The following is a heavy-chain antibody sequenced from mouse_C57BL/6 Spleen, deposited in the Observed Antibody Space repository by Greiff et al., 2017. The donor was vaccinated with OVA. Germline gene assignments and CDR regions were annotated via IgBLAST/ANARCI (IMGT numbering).Heavy chain of an antibody. D-gene: IGHD1-1*01. Sequence: QVQLQQSGAELVKPGASVKLSCKASGYTFTSYWMHWVKQRPGRGLEWIGRIDPNSGGTKYNEKFKSKATLTVDKPSSTAYMQLSSLTSEDSAVYYCARTPITTVVGGYFDYWGQGTTLTVSS. CDR2: IDPNSGGT. CDR1: GYTFTSYW. CDR3: ARTPITTVVGGYFDY. J-gene: IGHJ2*01. V-gene: IGHV1-72*01.